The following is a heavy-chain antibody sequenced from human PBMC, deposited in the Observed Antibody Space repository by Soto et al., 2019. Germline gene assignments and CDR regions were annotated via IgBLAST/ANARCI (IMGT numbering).Heavy chain of an antibody. CDR3: ARDNGWGWHDY. CDR1: GFTFISYS. CDR2: ISHDGART. J-gene: IGHJ4*02. V-gene: IGHV3-30-3*01. Sequence: QVQLVESGGGIVQPGESLRLSCEASGFTFISYSIHWVRQAPGKGLEWVATISHDGARTSYADSVNGRFTISRDNSKTTVYLDMNSLRVEDTAVYHCARDNGWGWHDYWGQGTLVTVSS. D-gene: IGHD6-19*01.